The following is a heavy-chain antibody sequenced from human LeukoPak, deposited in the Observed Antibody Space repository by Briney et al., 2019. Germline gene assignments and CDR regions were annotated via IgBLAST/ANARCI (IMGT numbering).Heavy chain of an antibody. D-gene: IGHD4-11*01. J-gene: IGHJ4*02. V-gene: IGHV3-23*01. CDR1: GFTFNSYA. CDR2: ISSTGSTT. CDR3: STSRPLQSFDC. Sequence: GGSLRLSCTASGFTFNSYAMSWVRQAPGKGLEWVSLISSTGSTTYYADSVKGRFTISRDNSENTLYLQMKSLRAEDTAVYYCSTSRPLQSFDCWGQGTLVTVSS.